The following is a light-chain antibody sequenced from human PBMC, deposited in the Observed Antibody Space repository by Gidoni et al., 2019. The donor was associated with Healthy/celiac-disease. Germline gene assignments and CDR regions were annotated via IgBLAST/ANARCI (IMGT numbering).Light chain of an antibody. CDR2: GAA. CDR1: QSVSSN. J-gene: IGKJ1*01. CDR3: QQYNNWPPGT. V-gene: IGKV3-15*01. Sequence: IVMTQSPATLSVSPGERATLSCRASQSVSSNLAWYQQKPGQAPRRLIYGAATRAPGIPARVSGSGSGTEFTLTISSLQSEDFAVDYCQQYNNWPPGTFGQGTKVEIK.